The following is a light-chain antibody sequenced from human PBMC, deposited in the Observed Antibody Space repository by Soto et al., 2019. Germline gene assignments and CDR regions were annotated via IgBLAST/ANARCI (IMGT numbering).Light chain of an antibody. J-gene: IGKJ2*01. CDR2: DAS. CDR3: QHYGNSPPNA. CDR1: QTVRSNY. Sequence: EIVLTQSPGTLSLSPGERATLSCRASQTVRSNYLAWYQQRPGQAPRLLIFDASSRATGIPDRFSGSGSGTDFTLTISRLEPEDFAVYYCQHYGNSPPNAFGQGTKLEI. V-gene: IGKV3-20*01.